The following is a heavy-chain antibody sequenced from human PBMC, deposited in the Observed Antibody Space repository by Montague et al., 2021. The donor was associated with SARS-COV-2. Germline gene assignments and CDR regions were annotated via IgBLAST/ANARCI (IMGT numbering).Heavy chain of an antibody. J-gene: IGHJ6*02. CDR2: IYSGDST. V-gene: IGHV3-66*01. CDR1: GFTVRSNY. CDR3: AARARYYYDMDV. Sequence: SLRLSCAASGFTVRSNYMSWVRQAPGKGLEWVLVIYSGDSTYYADSVKGRFTISRDNSKNTLYLQMNSLRAEDTAVYYCAARARYYYDMDVWGQGTTVTVSS.